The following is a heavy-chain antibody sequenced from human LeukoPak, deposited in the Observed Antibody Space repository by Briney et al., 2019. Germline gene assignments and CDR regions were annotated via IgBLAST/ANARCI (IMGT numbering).Heavy chain of an antibody. V-gene: IGHV4-59*08. Sequence: PSETLSLTCTVSGGSISSHFWSWIRQAPGKGLELIGYINYSGSTDYNPSLKSRATISVDTSKNQFSLRLSSVTAADTAVYYCARLIGSGPFDYWGQGTLVTVSS. J-gene: IGHJ4*02. D-gene: IGHD3-10*01. CDR3: ARLIGSGPFDY. CDR2: INYSGST. CDR1: GGSISSHF.